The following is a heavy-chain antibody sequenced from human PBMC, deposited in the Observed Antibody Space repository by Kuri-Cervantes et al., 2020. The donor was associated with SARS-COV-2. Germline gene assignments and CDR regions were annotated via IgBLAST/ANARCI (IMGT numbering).Heavy chain of an antibody. CDR2: ISGSGGST. J-gene: IGHJ3*02. D-gene: IGHD1-26*01. CDR1: GFTFSSYA. Sequence: GGSLRLSCAASGFTFSSYAMSWVRQAPGKGLEWVSAISGSGGSTYYADSVKGRFTISRDNSKNTLYLQMNSLRAEDTAVHYCAKGPVGATGAFDIWGQGTMVTVSS. V-gene: IGHV3-23*01. CDR3: AKGPVGATGAFDI.